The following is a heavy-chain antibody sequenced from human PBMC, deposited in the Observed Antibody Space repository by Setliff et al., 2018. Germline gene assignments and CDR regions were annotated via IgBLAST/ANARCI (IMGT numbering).Heavy chain of an antibody. CDR3: ARMAVRVASRPSSPLEYYYYMDF. Sequence: SETLSLTFAVYGESFSGHYWSWIRQPQGKGLEWIGEINHSGSTNYNPSLKSRVAISVDTPKNQFSLRLSSVTAADTAVYYCARMAVRVASRPSSPLEYYYYMDFWGKGATVTVSS. V-gene: IGHV4-34*01. D-gene: IGHD6-6*01. J-gene: IGHJ6*03. CDR2: INHSGST. CDR1: GESFSGHY.